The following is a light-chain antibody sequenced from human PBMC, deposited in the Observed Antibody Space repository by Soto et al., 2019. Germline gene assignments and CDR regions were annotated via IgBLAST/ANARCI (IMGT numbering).Light chain of an antibody. Sequence: QSALTQPPSVSGSPGQSVTISCTGTSSDVGSYNRVSWYQQPPGTAPKLMIYEVSNRPSWVPDRFSGSKSGNTASLTISGLQAEDEADYYCSLYTSTVVFGGGTKLTVL. CDR1: SSDVGSYNR. J-gene: IGLJ2*01. V-gene: IGLV2-18*01. CDR2: EVS. CDR3: SLYTSTVV.